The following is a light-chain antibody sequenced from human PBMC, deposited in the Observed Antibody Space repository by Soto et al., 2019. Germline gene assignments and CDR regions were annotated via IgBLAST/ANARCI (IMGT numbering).Light chain of an antibody. CDR3: QQRRNWPFT. CDR2: DAS. Sequence: EIVLTQSPATLSLSPGERATLSCRASQSVSSDLAWYQQKPGQAPRLLIYDASNRATGIPARFSGSGSGTDFTLTISGLEPEDFAVYYCQQRRNWPFTFAGGTKVE. J-gene: IGKJ4*01. V-gene: IGKV3-11*01. CDR1: QSVSSD.